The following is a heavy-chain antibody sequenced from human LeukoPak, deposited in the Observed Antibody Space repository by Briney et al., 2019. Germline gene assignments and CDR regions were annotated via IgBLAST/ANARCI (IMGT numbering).Heavy chain of an antibody. V-gene: IGHV3-43*02. CDR1: GFTFHNYA. Sequence: GGSLRLSCAASGFTFHNYAIHWVRQAPGKGLEWVSLTSGDGITTYFADSVKGRLTISRDNSKSSLFLQMNSLRTEDTALYYCARDHVYGGADYWGQGTLVTVSS. D-gene: IGHD5/OR15-5a*01. CDR2: TSGDGITT. J-gene: IGHJ4*02. CDR3: ARDHVYGGADY.